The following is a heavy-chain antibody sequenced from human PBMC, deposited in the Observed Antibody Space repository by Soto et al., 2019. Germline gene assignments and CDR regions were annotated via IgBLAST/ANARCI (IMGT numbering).Heavy chain of an antibody. V-gene: IGHV3-23*01. CDR2: ISGSGDST. Sequence: EVQLWESGGGLVQPGGSLRLSCAAYGSTFSSYAMSWVRQSPGKGLEWVSVISGSGDSTYYADSVKGRFTISRDNSKNTLYLQMSSLRAEDTAVYYCARELAYCSGGNCYMEGAFDIWGQGTMVTVSS. D-gene: IGHD2-15*01. CDR1: GSTFSSYA. CDR3: ARELAYCSGGNCYMEGAFDI. J-gene: IGHJ3*02.